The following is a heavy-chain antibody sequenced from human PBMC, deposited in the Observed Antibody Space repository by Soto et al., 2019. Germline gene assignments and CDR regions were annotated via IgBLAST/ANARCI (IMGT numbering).Heavy chain of an antibody. V-gene: IGHV3-7*01. CDR1: GFTFSSYW. D-gene: IGHD3-10*01. J-gene: IGHJ5*02. Sequence: GGSLRLSCAASGFTFSSYWMSWVRQAPGKGLEWVANIKQDGSEKYYVDSVKGRFTISRDNAKNSLYLQMNSLRAEDTAVYYCASSGSGSYPLNWFDPWGQGTLVTVSS. CDR3: ASSGSGSYPLNWFDP. CDR2: IKQDGSEK.